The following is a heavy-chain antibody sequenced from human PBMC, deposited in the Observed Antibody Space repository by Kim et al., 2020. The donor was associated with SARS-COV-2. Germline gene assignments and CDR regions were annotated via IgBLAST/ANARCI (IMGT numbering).Heavy chain of an antibody. CDR2: IYYSGST. Sequence: SETLSLTCTVSGGSISSSSYYWGWIRQPPGKGLEWIGSIYYSGSTYYNPSLKSRVTISVDTSKNQFSLKLSSVTAADTAVYYCARKAPVAGGDAFDIWGQGTMVTVSS. J-gene: IGHJ3*02. CDR1: GGSISSSSYY. V-gene: IGHV4-39*01. D-gene: IGHD6-19*01. CDR3: ARKAPVAGGDAFDI.